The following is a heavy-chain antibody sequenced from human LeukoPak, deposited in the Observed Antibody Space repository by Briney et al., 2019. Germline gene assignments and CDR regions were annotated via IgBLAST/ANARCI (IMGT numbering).Heavy chain of an antibody. D-gene: IGHD1-26*01. CDR2: IYYSGST. Sequence: PSETLSLTCAVYGGSFSGYYWSWIRQPPGKGLEWIGSIYYSGSTYYNPSLKSRVTISVDTSKNQFSLKLSSVTAADTAVYYCARLGWEPNPWGQGTLVTVSS. CDR1: GGSFSGYY. J-gene: IGHJ5*02. V-gene: IGHV4-34*01. CDR3: ARLGWEPNP.